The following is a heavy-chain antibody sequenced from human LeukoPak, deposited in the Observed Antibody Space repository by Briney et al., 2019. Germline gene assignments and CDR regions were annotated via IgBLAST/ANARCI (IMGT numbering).Heavy chain of an antibody. CDR1: GFTFGDYG. J-gene: IGHJ5*02. V-gene: IGHV3-49*04. CDR2: IRSKAYGGTT. Sequence: GRSLRLSCTASGFTFGDYGMSWVRQAPGKGLEWVGFIRSKAYGGTTEYAASVKGRFTISRDDSKSIAYLQMNSLKTEDTAVYYCTREGDCSSTSCYRAVNWFDPWGQGTLVTVSS. CDR3: TREGDCSSTSCYRAVNWFDP. D-gene: IGHD2-2*01.